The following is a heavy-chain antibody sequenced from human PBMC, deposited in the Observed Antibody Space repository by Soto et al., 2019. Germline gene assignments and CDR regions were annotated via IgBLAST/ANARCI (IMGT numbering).Heavy chain of an antibody. J-gene: IGHJ4*02. CDR3: ARNYYDSSGGFDY. D-gene: IGHD3-22*01. CDR2: IYSGGST. V-gene: IGHV3-53*01. CDR1: TVSSNY. Sequence: TVSSNYMSWVRQAPGKGLEWVSVIYSGGSTYYADSVKGRFTISRDNSKNTLYLQMNSLRAEDTAVYYCARNYYDSSGGFDYWGQGTLVTVS.